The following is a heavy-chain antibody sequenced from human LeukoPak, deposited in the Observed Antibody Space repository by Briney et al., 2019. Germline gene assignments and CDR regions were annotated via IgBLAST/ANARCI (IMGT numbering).Heavy chain of an antibody. Sequence: ASETLSLTCTVSGRSISSGGYYWSWLRQHPGKGLEWIAYIYYSGSTYYNPSLKSRVTISVDTSKNPFSLKLSSVTAADTAVYYCARVNRGPFDYWGQGTLVTVSS. CDR1: GRSISSGGYY. CDR3: ARVNRGPFDY. J-gene: IGHJ4*02. D-gene: IGHD1-14*01. V-gene: IGHV4-31*03. CDR2: IYYSGST.